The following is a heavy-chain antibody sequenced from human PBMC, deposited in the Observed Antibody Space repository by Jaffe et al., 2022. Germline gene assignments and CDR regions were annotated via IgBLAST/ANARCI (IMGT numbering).Heavy chain of an antibody. Sequence: EVQLLESGGGLVQPGGSLRLSCAASGFIFSSYGMNWVRQAPGKGLEWVSVITASGGTTYYADSVKGRFTVSRDNSKNTLYLQMNSLRAEDTALYYCAKGLRNSLAVPDYWGQGTLVTVSS. J-gene: IGHJ4*02. V-gene: IGHV3-23*01. CDR3: AKGLRNSLAVPDY. D-gene: IGHD1-7*01. CDR1: GFIFSSYG. CDR2: ITASGGTT.